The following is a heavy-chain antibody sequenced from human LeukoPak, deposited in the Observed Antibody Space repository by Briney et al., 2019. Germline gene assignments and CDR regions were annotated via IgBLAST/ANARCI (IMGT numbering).Heavy chain of an antibody. J-gene: IGHJ5*02. CDR3: ARLGLDGYIHTWFDP. D-gene: IGHD5-24*01. CDR2: IHHSGNT. CDR1: GYSISSGYH. Sequence: SETLSLTCTVSGYSISSGYHWGWIRQPPGKGLEWIGTIHHSGNTYFNSSVQSRVTMSVDTPKNRFSLDVISVTAADTAVYYRARLGLDGYIHTWFDPWGQGTLVTVSS. V-gene: IGHV4-38-2*02.